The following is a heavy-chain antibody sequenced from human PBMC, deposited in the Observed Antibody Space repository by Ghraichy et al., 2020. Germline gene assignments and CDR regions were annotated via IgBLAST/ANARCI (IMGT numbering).Heavy chain of an antibody. CDR2: IYSGGST. CDR3: ARDSSGWYEGYYYYYGMDV. Sequence: GESLNISCAASGFTVSSNYMSWVRQAPGKGLEWVSVIYSGGSTYYADSVKGRFTISRDNSKNTLYLQMNSLRAEDTAVYYCARDSSGWYEGYYYYYGMDVWGQGTTVTVSS. V-gene: IGHV3-66*01. CDR1: GFTVSSNY. D-gene: IGHD6-19*01. J-gene: IGHJ6*02.